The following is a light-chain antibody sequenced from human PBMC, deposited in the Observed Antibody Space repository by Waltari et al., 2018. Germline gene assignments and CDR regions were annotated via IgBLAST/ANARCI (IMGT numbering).Light chain of an antibody. CDR1: QSISSW. Sequence: DIQMTQSPSTLPASLGDRVTITCRASQSISSWLAWYQQKPGKAPKLLIYKASSLESGVPSRFSGSGSGTEFTLTISSLQPDDFATYYCQQYNSYLYTFGQGTKLEIK. V-gene: IGKV1-5*03. J-gene: IGKJ2*01. CDR3: QQYNSYLYT. CDR2: KAS.